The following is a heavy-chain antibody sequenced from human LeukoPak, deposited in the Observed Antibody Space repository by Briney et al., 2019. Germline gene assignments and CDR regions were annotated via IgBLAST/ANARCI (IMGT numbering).Heavy chain of an antibody. CDR3: ARRYVVVVPAASKQAYGSGSYYGLIDY. V-gene: IGHV4-34*01. CDR1: GGSFSGYY. D-gene: IGHD3-10*01. CDR2: INHSGST. J-gene: IGHJ4*02. Sequence: SETLSLTCAVYGGSFSGYYWSWIRQPPGKGLEWIGEINHSGSTNYNPSLKSRVTISVDTSKNQFSLKLSSVTAADTAVYYCARRYVVVVPAASKQAYGSGSYYGLIDYWGQGTLVTVSS.